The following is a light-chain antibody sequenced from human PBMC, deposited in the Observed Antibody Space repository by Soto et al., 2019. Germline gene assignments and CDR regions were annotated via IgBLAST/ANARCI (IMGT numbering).Light chain of an antibody. J-gene: IGLJ2*01. CDR1: SSDVGGYNY. CDR2: DVS. V-gene: IGLV2-11*01. Sequence: QSALTQPRSVSGSPGQSVTISCTGTSSDVGGYNYVSWYQQHPGKAPKLMIYDVSKRPSGVPDRFSGSKSGNTASLTISGLQAEDEAGYYCCSYAGSYTVFGGGTKVTVL. CDR3: CSYAGSYTV.